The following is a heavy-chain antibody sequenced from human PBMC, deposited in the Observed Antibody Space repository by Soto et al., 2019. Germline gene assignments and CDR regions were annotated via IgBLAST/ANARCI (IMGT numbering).Heavy chain of an antibody. CDR1: GGTFSSYT. Sequence: QVQLVQSGAEVKKPGSSVKVSCKASGGTFSSYTISWVRQAPGQGLEWMGRIIPILGIANYAQKFQGRVRFPGEKSECPPNRGVSSLSCEDTAGYYCARDGPVGSGNLGPWGQGTLVPVSP. V-gene: IGHV1-69*08. CDR2: IIPILGIA. J-gene: IGHJ5*02. CDR3: ARDGPVGSGNLGP. D-gene: IGHD1-26*01.